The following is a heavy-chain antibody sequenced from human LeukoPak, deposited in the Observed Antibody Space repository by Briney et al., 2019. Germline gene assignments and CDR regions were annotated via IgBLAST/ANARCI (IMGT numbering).Heavy chain of an antibody. CDR3: ARVASNYDFDY. J-gene: IGHJ4*02. D-gene: IGHD4-11*01. CDR1: GFTFSSYS. V-gene: IGHV3-21*04. CDR2: ISSSSSYI. Sequence: PGGSLRLSCAASGFTFSSYSMNWVRQAPGKGLEWVSSISSSSSYIYYADSVKGRFTISRDNAKNSLYLQMNSLRADDTALYYCARVASNYDFDYWGQGTLVTVSS.